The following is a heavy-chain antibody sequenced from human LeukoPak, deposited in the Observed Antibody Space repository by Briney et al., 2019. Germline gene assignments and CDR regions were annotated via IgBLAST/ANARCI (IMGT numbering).Heavy chain of an antibody. CDR1: GVSFSGYY. J-gene: IGHJ5*02. CDR2: INHSGST. CDR3: ARDLAAAGTIDP. D-gene: IGHD6-13*01. V-gene: IGHV4-34*01. Sequence: SETLSLTCAVYGVSFSGYYWSWIRQPPGKGLEWIGEINHSGSTNYNPSLKSRVTISVDTSKNQFSLKLSSVTAADTAVYYCARDLAAAGTIDPWGQGTLVTVSS.